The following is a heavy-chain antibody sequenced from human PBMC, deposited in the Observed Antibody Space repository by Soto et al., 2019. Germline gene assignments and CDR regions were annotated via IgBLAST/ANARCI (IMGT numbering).Heavy chain of an antibody. CDR1: GFTFSSYW. CDR2: IKQDGSEK. V-gene: IGHV3-7*01. CDR3: AREIMYYDIWSGYSVRGYYYYMDV. J-gene: IGHJ6*03. D-gene: IGHD3-3*01. Sequence: EVQLVESGGGLIQPGGSLRLSCAASGFTFSSYWMSWVRQAPGKGLEWVANIKQDGSEKYYVDSVKGRFTISRDNAKNSLYLQMNSLRDEDTAVYYCAREIMYYDIWSGYSVRGYYYYMDVWGKGTTVTVSS.